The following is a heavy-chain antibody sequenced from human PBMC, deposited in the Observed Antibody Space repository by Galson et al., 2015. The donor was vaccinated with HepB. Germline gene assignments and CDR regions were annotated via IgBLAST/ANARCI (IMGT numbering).Heavy chain of an antibody. CDR2: IYISGNI. CDR3: ARQFRVGTKNYSGMDV. Sequence: SETLSLTCIVSDGSMNDYYWTWIRQPAGKGLEWIGRIYISGNINYNPSLKSRVTMPIDTSQNQFSLKLNSVTAADTAVYYCARQFRVGTKNYSGMDVWGQGTTVTVSS. J-gene: IGHJ6*02. D-gene: IGHD1-26*01. V-gene: IGHV4-4*07. CDR1: DGSMNDYY.